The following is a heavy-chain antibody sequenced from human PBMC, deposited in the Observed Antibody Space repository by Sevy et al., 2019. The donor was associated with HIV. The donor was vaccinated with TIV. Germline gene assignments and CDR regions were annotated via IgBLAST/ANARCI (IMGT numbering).Heavy chain of an antibody. CDR1: GYTFTSYG. V-gene: IGHV1-18*01. Sequence: ASVKVSCKASGYTFTSYGISWVRQAPGQGLEWMGWISAYNGNTNYARKLQGRVTMTTDTSTGTAYMGLRSLRSDDTAGYYCAGDGTYWVPYGRYYYDGMDVWGQGTTVTVSS. CDR3: AGDGTYWVPYGRYYYDGMDV. J-gene: IGHJ6*02. CDR2: ISAYNGNT. D-gene: IGHD1-26*01.